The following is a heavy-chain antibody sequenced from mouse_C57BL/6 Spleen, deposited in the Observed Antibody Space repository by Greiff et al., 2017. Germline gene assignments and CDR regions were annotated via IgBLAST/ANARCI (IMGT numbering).Heavy chain of an antibody. D-gene: IGHD1-1*01. CDR1: GYTFTTYP. Sequence: VKLQESGAELVKPGASVKMSCKASGYTFTTYPIEWMKQNHGKSLEWIGNFHPYNDDTKYNEKFKGKATLTVEKSSSTVYLELSRLTSDDSAVYYCARGYYGSNYAWFAYWGQGTLVTVSA. J-gene: IGHJ3*01. CDR2: FHPYNDDT. CDR3: ARGYYGSNYAWFAY. V-gene: IGHV1-47*01.